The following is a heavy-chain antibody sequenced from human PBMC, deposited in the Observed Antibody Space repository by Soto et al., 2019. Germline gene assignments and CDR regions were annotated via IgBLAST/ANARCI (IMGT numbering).Heavy chain of an antibody. D-gene: IGHD2-15*01. V-gene: IGHV3-30-3*01. CDR2: ISYDGSNK. J-gene: IGHJ5*02. CDR3: ARSEQGYCSGGSCYSDWFDP. CDR1: GFTFSSYA. Sequence: QVQLVESGGGVVQPGRSLRLSCAASGFTFSSYAMHWVRQAPGKGLEWVAVISYDGSNKYYADSVKGRFTISRDNSKNTLYLQMNSRRAEDTAVYYCARSEQGYCSGGSCYSDWFDPWGQGTLVTVSS.